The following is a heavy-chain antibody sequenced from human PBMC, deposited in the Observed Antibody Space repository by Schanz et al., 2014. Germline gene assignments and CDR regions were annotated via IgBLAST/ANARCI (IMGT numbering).Heavy chain of an antibody. CDR2: IYSGGDT. CDR1: GFSVSSNF. V-gene: IGHV3-66*01. J-gene: IGHJ2*01. CDR3: ATVGSETYSIYWYFDL. D-gene: IGHD3-10*01. Sequence: EVQLVESGGGLVQPGGSLRLSCAASGFSVSSNFMTWVRQAPGKGLEWVSLIYSGGDTNYAGSVKGRFTISRDGSKNTLYLQMNRLRTEDTAVYYCATVGSETYSIYWYFDLWGRGTLVTVSS.